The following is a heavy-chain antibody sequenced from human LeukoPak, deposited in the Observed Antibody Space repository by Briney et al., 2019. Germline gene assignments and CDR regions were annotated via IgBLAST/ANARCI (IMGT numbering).Heavy chain of an antibody. CDR2: ISSTSGYI. CDR1: GFTFTNYR. J-gene: IGHJ6*02. D-gene: IGHD2-8*01. Sequence: GGSLRLSCAASGFTFTNYRMTWVRQAPGKGLEWVSSISSTSGYIFYADSVQGRFTISRDNAKNSLYLQMNSLRDEDTAVYYCARDKNGYYYYGMDVWGQGTTVTVSS. V-gene: IGHV3-21*01. CDR3: ARDKNGYYYYGMDV.